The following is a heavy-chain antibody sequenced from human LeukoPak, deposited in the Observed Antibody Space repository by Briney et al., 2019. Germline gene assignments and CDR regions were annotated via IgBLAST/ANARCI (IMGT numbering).Heavy chain of an antibody. V-gene: IGHV4-59*08. CDR3: ARQGGIRKETAY. CDR2: IYYSGST. CDR1: GGSISSYY. D-gene: IGHD2-21*02. Sequence: SETLSLTCTVSGGSISSYYWSWIRQPPGKGLEWIGYIYYSGSTNYNPSLKSRVTISVDTFKNQFSLKLSSVTAADTAVYYCARQGGIRKETAYWGQGTLVTVSS. J-gene: IGHJ4*02.